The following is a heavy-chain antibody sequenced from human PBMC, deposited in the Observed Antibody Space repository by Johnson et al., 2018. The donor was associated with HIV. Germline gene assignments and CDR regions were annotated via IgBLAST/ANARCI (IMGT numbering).Heavy chain of an antibody. CDR3: AGGIITGTTGAFDI. CDR1: GFTVSRNY. CDR2: IYSGGTT. V-gene: IGHV3-53*01. Sequence: VRLVESGGGLIQPGGSLRLSCAASGFTVSRNYMNCVRQAPGKGLEWVSLIYSGGTTYYADSVKGRFTISRDNSNNSLNVQMNSLRAEDTAVYFCAGGIITGTTGAFDIWGQGTMVTVSS. J-gene: IGHJ3*02. D-gene: IGHD1-7*01.